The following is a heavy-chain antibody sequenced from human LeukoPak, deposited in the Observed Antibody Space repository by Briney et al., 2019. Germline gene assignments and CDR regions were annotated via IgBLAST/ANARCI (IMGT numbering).Heavy chain of an antibody. CDR2: ICGDGSST. CDR1: GFTFSSYW. CDR3: ARGEYCSGGSCYSAAFDI. V-gene: IGHV3-74*01. J-gene: IGHJ3*02. Sequence: GGSLRLSCAASGFTFSSYWMHWVRQAPGKGLVWVSGICGDGSSTNYVDSVKGRFTISRDNAKNTLYLQMNSLRAEDTAVYYCARGEYCSGGSCYSAAFDIWGQGTMVTVSS. D-gene: IGHD2-15*01.